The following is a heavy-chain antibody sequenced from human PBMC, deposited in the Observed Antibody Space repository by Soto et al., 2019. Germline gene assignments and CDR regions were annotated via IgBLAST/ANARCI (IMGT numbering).Heavy chain of an antibody. D-gene: IGHD4-17*01. Sequence: ASVKVSCKASGYTFTSYGISWVRQAPGQGLEWMGWISAYNGNTNYAQKLQGRVTMTTDTSTSTAYMELRSLRSDDTAVYYCARRPTVTTNYYYGMDVWGQGTTVTVSS. V-gene: IGHV1-18*01. CDR1: GYTFTSYG. J-gene: IGHJ6*02. CDR3: ARRPTVTTNYYYGMDV. CDR2: ISAYNGNT.